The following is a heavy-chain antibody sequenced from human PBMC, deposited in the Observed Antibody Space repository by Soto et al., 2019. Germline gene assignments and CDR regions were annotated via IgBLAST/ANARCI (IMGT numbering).Heavy chain of an antibody. V-gene: IGHV1-69*01. D-gene: IGHD2-15*01. CDR2: VVPLFGTA. Sequence: EQSGPEVKKPGSSVKVSCKASADTFNNYGFSWVRQAPGQGLECVGGVVPLFGTANYAQKFQGRATISADESASTAYLELTNLQSDDTAIFYCASGVAVDRFEFWGLGTLVIVSS. CDR3: ASGVAVDRFEF. J-gene: IGHJ4*01. CDR1: ADTFNNYG.